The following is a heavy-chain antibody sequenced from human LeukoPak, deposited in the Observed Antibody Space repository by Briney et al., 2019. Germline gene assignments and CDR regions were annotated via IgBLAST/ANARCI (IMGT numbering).Heavy chain of an antibody. CDR2: ISGSGGST. D-gene: IGHD3-22*01. V-gene: IGHV3-23*01. CDR3: AKPPHYYDSTGYDY. Sequence: GGSLRLSCAASGFTFSSYVMSWVRQAPGKGLEWVSAISGSGGSTYYADSVKGRLTISRDNSKTTVYLQMSSLRAEDTAVYYCAKPPHYYDSTGYDYWGQGTLVTVSS. CDR1: GFTFSSYV. J-gene: IGHJ4*02.